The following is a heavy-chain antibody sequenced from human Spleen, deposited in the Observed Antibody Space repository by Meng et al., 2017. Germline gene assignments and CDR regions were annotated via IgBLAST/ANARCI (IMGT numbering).Heavy chain of an antibody. CDR1: GFTFSSYW. V-gene: IGHV3-74*01. CDR2: IDTDGIYT. J-gene: IGHJ4*02. Sequence: VQLVESGGGVDQPGGSMRLCCADFGFTFSSYWMHWVRQAPGKGLVWVSRIDTDGIYTDYADSVKGRFTISRDNAKNILYLQMNSLRDEDTAVYYCARRREFDYWGQGTLVTVSS. CDR3: ARRREFDY.